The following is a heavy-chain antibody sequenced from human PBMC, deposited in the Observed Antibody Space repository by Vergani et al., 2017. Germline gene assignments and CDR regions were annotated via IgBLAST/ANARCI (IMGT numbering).Heavy chain of an antibody. Sequence: EVQLVESGGGLVQPGGSLRLSCAASGFTVSSNYMSWVRQAPGKGLEWVSVIYSGGSTYYADSVKGRFTISRDNSKNTLYLQMNSLRAEDTAVYYCAMMAVEEKGEGWGQGTLVAVSS. CDR2: IYSGGST. V-gene: IGHV3-66*02. J-gene: IGHJ4*02. D-gene: IGHD6-19*01. CDR1: GFTVSSNY. CDR3: AMMAVEEKGEG.